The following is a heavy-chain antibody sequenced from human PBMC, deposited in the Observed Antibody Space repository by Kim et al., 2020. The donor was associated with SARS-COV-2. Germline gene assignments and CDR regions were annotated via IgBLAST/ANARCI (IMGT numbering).Heavy chain of an antibody. V-gene: IGHV3-21*01. D-gene: IGHD6-13*01. J-gene: IGHJ6*02. Sequence: GGSLRLSCAASGFTFSSYSMNWVRQAPGKGLEWVSSISSSSSYIYYADSVKGRFTISRDNAKNSLYLQMNSLRAEDTAVYYCARDWVAAAGTYYYYGMDVWGQGTTVTVSS. CDR3: ARDWVAAAGTYYYYGMDV. CDR1: GFTFSSYS. CDR2: ISSSSSYI.